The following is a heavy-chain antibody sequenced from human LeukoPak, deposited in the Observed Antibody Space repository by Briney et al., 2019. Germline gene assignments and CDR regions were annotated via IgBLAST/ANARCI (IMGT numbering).Heavy chain of an antibody. CDR1: GGSFSGYY. V-gene: IGHV4-34*01. D-gene: IGHD3-10*01. Sequence: PSETLSLTCAVYGGSFSGYYWSWIRQPPGKGLEWIGEINHSGSTNYNPSLKSRVTISVDTSKNQFSLKLSSVTAADTAVYYCARHRVFAYWGQGTLVTVSS. J-gene: IGHJ4*02. CDR2: INHSGST. CDR3: ARHRVFAY.